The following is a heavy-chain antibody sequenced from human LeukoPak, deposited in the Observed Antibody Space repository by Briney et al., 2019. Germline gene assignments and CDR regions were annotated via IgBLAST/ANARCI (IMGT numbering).Heavy chain of an antibody. CDR2: IQYDGSNE. V-gene: IGHV3-30*02. CDR3: AKDRCSNGVGCYYYYMDV. Sequence: GGSLRLSCAASGFTFSSYAMNWVRQAPGKGLEWVAYIQYDGSNEQYADSVKGRFSISRDSSKNILYLQMNSLRAEDTAVYYCAKDRCSNGVGCYYYYMDVWGKGTTVTISS. CDR1: GFTFSSYA. D-gene: IGHD2-8*01. J-gene: IGHJ6*03.